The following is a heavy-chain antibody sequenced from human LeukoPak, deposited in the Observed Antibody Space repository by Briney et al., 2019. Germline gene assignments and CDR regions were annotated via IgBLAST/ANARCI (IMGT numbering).Heavy chain of an antibody. J-gene: IGHJ5*02. CDR1: GFTFSGYA. CDR2: ISGSGGST. CDR3: ASYTGLDSSSWYSSPWFDP. V-gene: IGHV3-23*01. D-gene: IGHD6-13*01. Sequence: PGGSLRLSCVVSGFTFSGYAMSWVRQAPGKGLEWVSAISGSGGSTNYADSVKGRFTISRDNAKNSLYLQMNSLRAEDTAVYYCASYTGLDSSSWYSSPWFDPWGQGTLVTVSS.